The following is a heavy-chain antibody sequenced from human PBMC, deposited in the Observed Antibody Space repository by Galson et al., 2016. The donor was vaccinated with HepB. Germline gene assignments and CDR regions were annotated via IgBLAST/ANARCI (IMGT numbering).Heavy chain of an antibody. CDR2: ISGSGGST. Sequence: SLRLSCAASGFTFSNYAMSWVRQAPGKGLEWVSAISGSGGSTYYADSVKGRFTISRDNSKNTLLLQMNSLRDEDTAVYYCASREYRYGSDAFDIWGQGTMVTVSS. CDR3: ASREYRYGSDAFDI. CDR1: GFTFSNYA. V-gene: IGHV3-23*01. J-gene: IGHJ3*02. D-gene: IGHD5-18*01.